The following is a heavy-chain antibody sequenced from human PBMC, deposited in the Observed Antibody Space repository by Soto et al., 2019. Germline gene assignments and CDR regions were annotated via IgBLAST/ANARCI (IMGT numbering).Heavy chain of an antibody. CDR2: IKQDGSEK. D-gene: IGHD6-6*01. CDR1: GFTFSSYW. CDR3: ARDAYSSSSPALRNYYYYYGMDV. Sequence: GGSLRLSCAASGFTFSSYWMSWVRQAPGKGLEWVANIKQDGSEKYYVDSVKGRFTISRDNAKNSLYLQMNSLRAEDTAVYYCARDAYSSSSPALRNYYYYYGMDVWGQGTTVTVSS. J-gene: IGHJ6*02. V-gene: IGHV3-7*05.